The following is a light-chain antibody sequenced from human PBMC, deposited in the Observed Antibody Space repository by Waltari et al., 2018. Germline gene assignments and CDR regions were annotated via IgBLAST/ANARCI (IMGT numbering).Light chain of an antibody. Sequence: DIQMTQSPSSLSASVGDRATITCRASQSIAIYLNWYQQEPGKAPKLLIYAASSLQTGVPSRFSGSGSGTHFTLTISSLQPEDFATYYCQQSYSTPLTVGPGTKVDFQ. CDR2: AAS. V-gene: IGKV1-39*01. CDR1: QSIAIY. CDR3: QQSYSTPLT. J-gene: IGKJ3*01.